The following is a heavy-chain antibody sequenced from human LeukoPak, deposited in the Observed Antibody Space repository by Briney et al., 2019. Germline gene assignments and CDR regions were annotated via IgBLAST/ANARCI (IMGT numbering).Heavy chain of an antibody. J-gene: IGHJ4*02. CDR2: ISSSSSYI. CDR1: GFTFKSYF. Sequence: SLPRSSAASGFTFKSYFMTCVRQAPGKGLEWVSSISSSSSYIYHADSVKRRFTISRDNAKNSLYLQMNSLRAEDTAVYYCARNPWVYGGSSGAFDYWGQG. V-gene: IGHV3-21*01. D-gene: IGHD4-23*01. CDR3: ARNPWVYGGSSGAFDY.